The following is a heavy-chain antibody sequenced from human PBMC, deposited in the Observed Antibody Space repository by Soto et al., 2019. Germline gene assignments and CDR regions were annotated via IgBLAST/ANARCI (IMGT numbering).Heavy chain of an antibody. CDR1: GFTVSGNY. D-gene: IGHD3-10*01. J-gene: IGHJ6*02. V-gene: IGHV3-66*01. Sequence: EVQLVESGGGLVQPGGSLRLSCAASGFTVSGNYMSWVRQAPGKGLEWISLIYSDGTTFYADSVKGRFTISRSKNTLYLQMNSLRAEDAAVYYCARDHCSITMNRGGITGYYYHGMDVWGQGTTVIVSS. CDR3: ARDHCSITMNRGGITGYYYHGMDV. CDR2: IYSDGTT.